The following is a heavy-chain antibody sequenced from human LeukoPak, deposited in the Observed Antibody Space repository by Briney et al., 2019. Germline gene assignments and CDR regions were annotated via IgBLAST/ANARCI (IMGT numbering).Heavy chain of an antibody. CDR2: ISGSGGST. V-gene: IGHV3-23*01. Sequence: GGSLRLSCAASGFTFRTYAMSWVRQAPGKGLEWVSSISGSGGSTYYADSVKGRFTISRDNSKNTLYLQMNSLRAEDTAVYYCARLTHGSGSTVTDPFDYWGQGTLVTVSS. D-gene: IGHD3-10*01. CDR3: ARLTHGSGSTVTDPFDY. J-gene: IGHJ4*02. CDR1: GFTFRTYA.